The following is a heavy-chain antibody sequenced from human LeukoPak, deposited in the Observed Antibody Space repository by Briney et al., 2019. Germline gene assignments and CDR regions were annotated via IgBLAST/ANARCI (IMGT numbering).Heavy chain of an antibody. CDR3: ARQRFHTADFDY. D-gene: IGHD3-3*01. CDR2: IYYSGST. J-gene: IGHJ4*02. V-gene: IGHV4-39*01. CDR1: GGSISSSSYY. Sequence: SETLSLTCTVSGGSISSSSYYWGWLRQPPGKGLEWIGSIYYSGSTYYNPSLKSRITISVDTSKNQFSLKLSSVTAADTAVYYCARQRFHTADFDYWGQGTLVTVSS.